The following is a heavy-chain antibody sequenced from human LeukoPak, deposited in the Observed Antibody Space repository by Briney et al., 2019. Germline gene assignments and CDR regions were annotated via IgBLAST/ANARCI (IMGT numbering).Heavy chain of an antibody. CDR2: INPNSGGT. J-gene: IGHJ4*02. V-gene: IGHV1-2*06. CDR1: GYTFTGYY. D-gene: IGHD6-13*01. CDR3: ARFEDGSSWPWPGLDY. Sequence: ASVKVSCKASGYTFTGYYMHWVRQAPGQGLEWMGRINPNSGGTNYAQRVQGRVTMTTDTSTSTAYMELRSLRTDDTAIYYCARFEDGSSWPWPGLDYWGQGTWSPSPQ.